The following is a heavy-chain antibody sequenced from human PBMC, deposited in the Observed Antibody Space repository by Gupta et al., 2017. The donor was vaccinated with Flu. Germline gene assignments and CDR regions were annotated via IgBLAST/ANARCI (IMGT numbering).Heavy chain of an antibody. D-gene: IGHD2-8*01. Sequence: KGLEWVSYISSSGSTIYYADSVKGRFTISRDNAKNSLYLQMNSLRAEDTAVYYCARDGPYCTNGVCYTGKDYWGQGTLVTVSS. J-gene: IGHJ4*02. CDR2: ISSSGSTI. CDR3: ARDGPYCTNGVCYTGKDY. V-gene: IGHV3-48*03.